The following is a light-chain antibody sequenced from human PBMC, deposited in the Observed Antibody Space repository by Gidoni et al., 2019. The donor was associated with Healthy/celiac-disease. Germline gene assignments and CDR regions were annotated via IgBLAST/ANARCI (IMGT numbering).Light chain of an antibody. CDR2: DAS. Sequence: ELVLTQSPATLSLSPGERATLSCRASQSVSSYLAWYQQKPGQAPRLLIYDASNRATGIPARFSGSGSGKDFTLTISSLEPEDFAVYYCQQRSNWPYTFGQGTKLEIK. CDR3: QQRSNWPYT. J-gene: IGKJ2*01. CDR1: QSVSSY. V-gene: IGKV3-11*01.